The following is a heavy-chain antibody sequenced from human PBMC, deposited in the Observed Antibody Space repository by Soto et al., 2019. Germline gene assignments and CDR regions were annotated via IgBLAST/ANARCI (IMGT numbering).Heavy chain of an antibody. V-gene: IGHV3-33*01. CDR2: IWYDGSNK. Sequence: GGSLRLSCAASGFTFSSYGMHWVRQAPGKGLEWVAVIWYDGSNKYYADYVKGRFTISRDNSKNTLYLQMNSLRAEDTAVYYCARDRAVVGAGYYYYGMDVWGQGTTVTVSS. CDR3: ARDRAVVGAGYYYYGMDV. D-gene: IGHD1-26*01. CDR1: GFTFSSYG. J-gene: IGHJ6*02.